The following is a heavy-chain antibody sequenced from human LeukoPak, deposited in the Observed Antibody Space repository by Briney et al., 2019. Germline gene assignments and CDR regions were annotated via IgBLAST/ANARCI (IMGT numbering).Heavy chain of an antibody. Sequence: SQTLSLTCTVSGGSISGGSHYWSWIRQPAWKGLEWIGRIYTSGSTNYNPSLKSRVTISVDTSKNQFSLKLSSVTAADTAVYYCASRRDGYNHGSDAFDIWGQGTMVTVSS. V-gene: IGHV4-61*02. CDR2: IYTSGST. CDR3: ASRRDGYNHGSDAFDI. CDR1: GGSISGGSHY. J-gene: IGHJ3*02. D-gene: IGHD5-24*01.